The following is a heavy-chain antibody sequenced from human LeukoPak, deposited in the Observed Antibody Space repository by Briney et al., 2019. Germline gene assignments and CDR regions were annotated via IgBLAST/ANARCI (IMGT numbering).Heavy chain of an antibody. D-gene: IGHD1-26*01. CDR1: GGSISSSSYY. CDR2: IYYSGST. CDR3: ARLTLVGAISS. J-gene: IGHJ5*02. Sequence: SETLSLTCTVSGGSISSSSYYWGWIRQPPGKGLEWIGSIYYSGSTYYNPSLKSRVTISVDTSKNQFSLKLSSVTAADTAVYYCARLTLVGAISSWGQGTLVTVSS. V-gene: IGHV4-39*01.